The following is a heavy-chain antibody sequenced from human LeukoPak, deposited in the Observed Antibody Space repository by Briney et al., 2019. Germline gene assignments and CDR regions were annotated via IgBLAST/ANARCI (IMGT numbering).Heavy chain of an antibody. J-gene: IGHJ4*02. V-gene: IGHV4-38-2*02. CDR1: GFSISRGFY. CDR3: ASDAPGLLGY. D-gene: IGHD2-21*02. Sequence: SETLSLTCSVSGFSISRGFYWGWIRQPPGKGLEWIGNIHYSGETYFNPSLKSRLTMSVDTSKNQFSLNLSSVTAADTAMYYCASDAPGLLGYWGQGTLVTVSS. CDR2: IHYSGET.